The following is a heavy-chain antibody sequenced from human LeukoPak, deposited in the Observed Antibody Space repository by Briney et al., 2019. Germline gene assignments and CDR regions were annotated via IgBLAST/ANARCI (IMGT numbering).Heavy chain of an antibody. CDR1: GGSISSYY. D-gene: IGHD5-18*01. CDR2: IYYSGST. Sequence: SETLSLTCTVSGGSISSYYWSWIRQPPGKGLEWIGYIYYSGSTNYNPSLKSRVTISVDTSKNQFSLKLSSVTAAGTAVYYCARGTGYGYYYYGMDVWGQGTTVTVSS. V-gene: IGHV4-59*01. CDR3: ARGTGYGYYYYGMDV. J-gene: IGHJ6*02.